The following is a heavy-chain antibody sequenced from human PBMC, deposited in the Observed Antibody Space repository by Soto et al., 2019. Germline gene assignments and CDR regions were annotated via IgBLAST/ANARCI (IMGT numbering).Heavy chain of an antibody. CDR1: GFFFNNYD. CDR3: ARAYTGQPPRRGDYYYALAV. Sequence: QLVESGGGLTQAGGSLRLSCVGSGFFFNNYDMHWVRQVRGKGLEWVSAIGAADDPYYSLSVKGRFIVSRANAQKSVCLQMYYRRATDTVVYFCARAYTGQPPRRGDYYYALAVWGRGTTVSVSS. J-gene: IGHJ6*02. CDR2: IGAADDP. V-gene: IGHV3-13*05. D-gene: IGHD2-2*01.